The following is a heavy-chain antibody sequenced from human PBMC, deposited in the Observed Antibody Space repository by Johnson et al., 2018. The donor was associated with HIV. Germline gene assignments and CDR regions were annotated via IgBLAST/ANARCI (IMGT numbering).Heavy chain of an antibody. CDR1: GFTFSSYA. V-gene: IGHV3-23*04. D-gene: IGHD1-1*01. CDR3: ATSTASDALDI. CDR2: ISNTGGRT. Sequence: VQLVESGGGLVKPGGSLRLSCAASGFTFSSYAMNWVRQAPGKGLEWVSAISNTGGRTYYADSVKGRFTISRDNSKNTFYLQMNSLRVEDTAIYYCATSTASDALDIWGQGTMVTVSS. J-gene: IGHJ3*02.